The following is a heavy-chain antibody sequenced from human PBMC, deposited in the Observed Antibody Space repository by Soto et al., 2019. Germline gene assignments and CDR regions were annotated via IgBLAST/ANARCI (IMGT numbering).Heavy chain of an antibody. J-gene: IGHJ6*02. CDR1: GYSFTDYH. Sequence: GASVKVSCKASGYSFTDYHIHWVRQAPGRGLEWLGRINPKSGGTSTAQKFQGWVTMTRDRSMSTVYMELTRLRSDDTAVYFCARGHSTDCSNGVCSFFYNHEMDVWGQGTTVTVSS. CDR2: INPKSGGT. V-gene: IGHV1-2*04. CDR3: ARGHSTDCSNGVCSFFYNHEMDV. D-gene: IGHD2-8*01.